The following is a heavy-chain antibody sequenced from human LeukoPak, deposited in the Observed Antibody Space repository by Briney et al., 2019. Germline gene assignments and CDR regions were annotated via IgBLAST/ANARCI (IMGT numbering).Heavy chain of an antibody. Sequence: PSETLSLTCIVSGGSISNYYWSWVRQPPAKGLEWIGYIYNSGRTNYNPSLKSRVNISVDTSKNQFSLKLSSVTAADTAVYYCARYDSGTSNDAFDIWGQGTMVTVSS. CDR3: ARYDSGTSNDAFDI. CDR2: IYNSGRT. D-gene: IGHD1-26*01. V-gene: IGHV4-59*12. J-gene: IGHJ3*02. CDR1: GGSISNYY.